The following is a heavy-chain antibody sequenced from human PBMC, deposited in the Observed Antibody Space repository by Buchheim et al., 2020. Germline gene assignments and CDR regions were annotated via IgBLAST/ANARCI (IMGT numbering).Heavy chain of an antibody. Sequence: EVQLVESGGGLVQPGGSLRLSCAASGFTFSSYGINWVRQAPGKGLEWVSYISSSGSSIYYADSVKGRFTISRDNAKNSLYLQMNSLRAEDTAVYYCARPYTSTSNYYYYYGMDDWGQGTT. CDR2: ISSSGSSI. CDR3: ARPYTSTSNYYYYYGMDD. V-gene: IGHV3-48*03. CDR1: GFTFSSYG. J-gene: IGHJ6*02. D-gene: IGHD6-13*01.